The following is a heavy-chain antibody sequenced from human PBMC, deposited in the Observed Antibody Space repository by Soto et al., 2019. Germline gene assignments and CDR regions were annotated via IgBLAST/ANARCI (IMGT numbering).Heavy chain of an antibody. CDR2: IYWDGDR. CDR1: GFSLTANGVG. V-gene: IGHV2-5*02. J-gene: IGHJ4*02. Sequence: QITLKESGPPLVKPTQTLTLTCTVSGFSLTANGVGVAWIRQPPGQALQWLALIYWDGDRRYSPSLKSRLSISMHTTKNQVVLRMTNLDPVDTATYYCAHSVYFEDWGPGIRVTVPS. CDR3: AHSVYFED.